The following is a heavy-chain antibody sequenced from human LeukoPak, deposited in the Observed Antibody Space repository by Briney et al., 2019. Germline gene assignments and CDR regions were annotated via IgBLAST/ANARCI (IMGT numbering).Heavy chain of an antibody. CDR1: GGSISGYY. CDR3: ARGSPNYYYDSSGYYYAVYFDY. CDR2: IYYSGST. V-gene: IGHV4-59*01. J-gene: IGHJ4*02. Sequence: SETLSLTCTVSGGSISGYYWSWIRQPPGKGLEWIGYIYYSGSTNYNPSLKSRVTISVDTSKNQFSLKLSSVTAADTAVYYCARGSPNYYYDSSGYYYAVYFDYWGQGTLVTVSS. D-gene: IGHD3-22*01.